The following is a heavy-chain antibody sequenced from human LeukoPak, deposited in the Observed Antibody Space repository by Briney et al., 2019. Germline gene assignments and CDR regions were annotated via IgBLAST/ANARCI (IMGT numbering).Heavy chain of an antibody. J-gene: IGHJ5*02. CDR3: ARDMSYYDSSGYHRGNWFDP. CDR2: IFYSGST. D-gene: IGHD3-22*01. Sequence: PSETLSLTCTVSGGSISPYYWSWIRQPPGKDLEWIAFIFYSGSTHYNPSLTSRVTISVDTSKNQVSLKLSSVTAADTAVYYCARDMSYYDSSGYHRGNWFDPWGQGTLVTVSS. V-gene: IGHV4-59*01. CDR1: GGSISPYY.